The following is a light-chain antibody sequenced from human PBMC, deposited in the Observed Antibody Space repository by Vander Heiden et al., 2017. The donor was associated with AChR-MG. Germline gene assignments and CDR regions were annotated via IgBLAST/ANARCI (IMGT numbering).Light chain of an antibody. CDR2: DAS. Sequence: EIVLTQSPPTVSLSPGERATLSCRASQSVNGQLAWYQQKPGRAPRLLIYDASNRATGIPARFSGSGSGTDFTLTISTLEPEDCAVYYCQQRGRWPRTFGQGTKVEIK. V-gene: IGKV3-11*01. J-gene: IGKJ1*01. CDR3: QQRGRWPRT. CDR1: QSVNGQ.